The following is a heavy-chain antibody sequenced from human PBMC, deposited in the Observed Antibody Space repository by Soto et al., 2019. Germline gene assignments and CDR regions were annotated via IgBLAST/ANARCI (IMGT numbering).Heavy chain of an antibody. CDR1: GFTCSSYS. V-gene: IGHV3-23*01. CDR3: ARVHVGSSWFSDLIF. CDR2: STGSGGNT. D-gene: IGHD6-13*01. J-gene: IGHJ4*02. Sequence: EVQLLQSGGGSVQPGGSLRLSCAASGFTCSSYSMTWVRQAPGKGLQWVSSSTGSGGNTYYRDSVKGRFTISRDYSKNTVDLQLNGLRVEDTALYYCARVHVGSSWFSDLIFWGQGDRVTVSS.